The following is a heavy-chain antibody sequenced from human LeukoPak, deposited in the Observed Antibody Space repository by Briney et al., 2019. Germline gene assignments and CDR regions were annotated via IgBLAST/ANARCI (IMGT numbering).Heavy chain of an antibody. V-gene: IGHV3-23*01. D-gene: IGHD3-3*01. CDR1: GFTFSSYA. CDR2: ISGSGGST. Sequence: GGSLRLSCAASGFTFSSYAMSWVRQAPGKGLEWVSAISGSGGSTYYADSVKGRFTISRDNSKNTLYLQMNSLRAEDTAVYYCANTRGIHDFWSGYYPYQDYWGQGTLVTVSS. CDR3: ANTRGIHDFWSGYYPYQDY. J-gene: IGHJ4*02.